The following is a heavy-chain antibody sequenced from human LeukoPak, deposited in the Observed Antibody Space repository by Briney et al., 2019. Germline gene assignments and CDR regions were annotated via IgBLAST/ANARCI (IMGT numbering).Heavy chain of an antibody. CDR1: GGFINNYY. J-gene: IGHJ5*02. V-gene: IGHV4-4*07. CDR3: VVRFNWFDP. CDR2: IYSSGST. Sequence: SETLSLTCSFSGGFINNYYWSWIRQPAGKGLEWIGLIYSSGSTSYNPSLQSRVSMSIDTSKNRFSLKLSSVTAADTAVYYCVVRFNWFDPWGQGTLVTVSS. D-gene: IGHD4-17*01.